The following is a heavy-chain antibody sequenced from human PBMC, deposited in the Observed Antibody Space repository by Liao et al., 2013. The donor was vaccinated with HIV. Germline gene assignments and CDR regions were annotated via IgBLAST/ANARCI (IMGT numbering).Heavy chain of an antibody. CDR2: IYTSGST. CDR1: GGSISSYY. J-gene: IGHJ2*01. CDR3: ARVMESATMVGGVMQDTAFFDL. Sequence: QVQLQESGPGLVKPSETLSLTCTVSGGSISSYYWSWIRQPAGKGLEWIGRIYTSGSTNYNPSLKSRVTMSVDTSKNQFSLKLSSVTAADTAVYYCARVMESATMVGGVMQDTAFFDLWGRGTLVTVSS. V-gene: IGHV4-4*07. D-gene: IGHD3-10*01.